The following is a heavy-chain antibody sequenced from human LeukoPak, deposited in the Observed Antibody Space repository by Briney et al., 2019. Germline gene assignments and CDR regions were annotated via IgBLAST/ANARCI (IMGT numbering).Heavy chain of an antibody. V-gene: IGHV3-49*03. CDR2: IRSKAYGGTT. CDR1: GFTLGDYA. CDR3: TRGLYSGYSNWFDP. Sequence: GGSLRLSCTASGFTLGDYAMSWFRQAPGKGLEWVGFIRSKAYGGTTEYAASVKGRFTISRDDSKSIAYLQMNSLKTEDTAVYYCTRGLYSGYSNWFDPWGQGTLVTVSS. D-gene: IGHD5-12*01. J-gene: IGHJ5*02.